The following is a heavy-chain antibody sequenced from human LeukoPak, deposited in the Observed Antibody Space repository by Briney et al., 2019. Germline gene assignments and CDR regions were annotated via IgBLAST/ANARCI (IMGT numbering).Heavy chain of an antibody. D-gene: IGHD5-18*01. CDR3: ARDMAMVTRSAFDI. V-gene: IGHV3-21*01. CDR1: GFTFSSYS. J-gene: IGHJ3*02. Sequence: PGGSLRLSCAASGFTFSSYSMNWVRQAPGKGLEWVSSISSSSSYIYYADSVKGRFTISRDNAKNSLYLQMNSLRAGDTAVYYCARDMAMVTRSAFDIWGQGTMVTVSS. CDR2: ISSSSSYI.